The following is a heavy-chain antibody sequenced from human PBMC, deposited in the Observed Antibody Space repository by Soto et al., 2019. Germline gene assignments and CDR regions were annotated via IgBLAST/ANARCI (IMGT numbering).Heavy chain of an antibody. Sequence: RLSCSASGFIFSSYSMNWVRQAPGKGLEWVAYISTSSDTMHYAESVMGRFTISRDNAKNSLYLQMNSLRDEDTAVYYCARDKVDIADRFDFWGQGNLVTVSS. D-gene: IGHD5-12*01. CDR1: GFIFSSYS. V-gene: IGHV3-48*02. CDR3: ARDKVDIADRFDF. J-gene: IGHJ4*02. CDR2: ISTSSDTM.